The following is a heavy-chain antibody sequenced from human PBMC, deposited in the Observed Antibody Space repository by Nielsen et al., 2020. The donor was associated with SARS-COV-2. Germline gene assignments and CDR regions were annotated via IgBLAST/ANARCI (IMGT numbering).Heavy chain of an antibody. Sequence: GGSLRLSCAASGFTFSSYWMRWIRQAPGKGLEWVSYISSSSSYTNYADSVKGRFTISRDNSKNTLYLQMNSLRAEDTAVYYCAKGIGNWFDPWGQGTLVTVSS. J-gene: IGHJ5*02. CDR2: ISSSSSYT. D-gene: IGHD3-10*01. CDR3: AKGIGNWFDP. CDR1: GFTFSSYW. V-gene: IGHV3-11*06.